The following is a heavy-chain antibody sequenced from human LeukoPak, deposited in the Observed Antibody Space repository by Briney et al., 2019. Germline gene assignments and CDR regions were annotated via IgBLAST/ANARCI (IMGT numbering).Heavy chain of an antibody. CDR3: ASLAHFDGSTYYPDF. V-gene: IGHV1-2*02. Sequence: KPGASVKVSCKASGYTFTDYYLHWLRQAPGQGLEWMGWMHPNSGGTNYAQNFQGRVTMTRDTSITTAYMELSRLTSDDTAVYYCASLAHFDGSTYYPDFWGQGTLVTVSS. J-gene: IGHJ4*02. CDR1: GYTFTDYY. D-gene: IGHD3-22*01. CDR2: MHPNSGGT.